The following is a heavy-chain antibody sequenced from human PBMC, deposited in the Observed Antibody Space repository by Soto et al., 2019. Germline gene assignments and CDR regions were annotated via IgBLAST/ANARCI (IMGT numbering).Heavy chain of an antibody. V-gene: IGHV4-31*03. CDR2: IYCSGST. CDR3: ARLHPHCSGGSCYWFDP. CDR1: GGSISSGGYY. D-gene: IGHD2-15*01. Sequence: SSETLSLTCTVSGGSISSGGYYWSWIRQHPGKGLEWIGYIYCSGSTYYNPSLKSRVTISVDTSKNQFSLKLSSVTAADTAVYYCARLHPHCSGGSCYWFDPWGQGTLVTVSS. J-gene: IGHJ5*02.